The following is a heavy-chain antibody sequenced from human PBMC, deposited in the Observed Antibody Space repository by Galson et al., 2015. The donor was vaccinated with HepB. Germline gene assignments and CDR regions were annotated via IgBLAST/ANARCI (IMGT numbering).Heavy chain of an antibody. Sequence: SLRLSCAASGFTFSSYWMSWVRQAPGKGLEWVANIKQDGSEKYYVDSVKGRFTISRDNAENSLYLQMNSLRAEDTAVYYCARGAIAVAGGWDYWGQGTLVTVSS. CDR1: GFTFSSYW. CDR2: IKQDGSEK. CDR3: ARGAIAVAGGWDY. J-gene: IGHJ4*02. D-gene: IGHD6-19*01. V-gene: IGHV3-7*03.